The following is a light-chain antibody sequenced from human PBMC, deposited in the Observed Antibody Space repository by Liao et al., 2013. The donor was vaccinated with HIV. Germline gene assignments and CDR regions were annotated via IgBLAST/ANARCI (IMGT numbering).Light chain of an antibody. V-gene: IGLV3-1*01. J-gene: IGLJ2*01. CDR1: NLGYKY. CDR2: QDT. Sequence: SYELTQPPSVSVSPGQTASITCSGDNLGYKYTSWYHQKAGQSPVLVIYQDTKRPSGIPERFSGSNSGNTATLTISGTQAMDEADYYCQIWDTSGNHHVVFGGGTKLTVL. CDR3: QIWDTSGNHHVV.